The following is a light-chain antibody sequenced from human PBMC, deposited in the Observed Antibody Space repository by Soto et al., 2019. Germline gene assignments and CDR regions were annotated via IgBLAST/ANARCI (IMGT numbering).Light chain of an antibody. V-gene: IGKV3-15*01. J-gene: IGKJ1*01. CDR2: GAS. CDR1: QSVSSN. CDR3: QQSRGSRT. Sequence: EIVMTQSPATLSVSPGERATLSCRASQSVSSNLAWYQQKPGQAPRLLIYGASTRATGIPARFSGSGSGTEFTLPICSRPFEDFAVYYCQQSRGSRTFGPGNKVEIK.